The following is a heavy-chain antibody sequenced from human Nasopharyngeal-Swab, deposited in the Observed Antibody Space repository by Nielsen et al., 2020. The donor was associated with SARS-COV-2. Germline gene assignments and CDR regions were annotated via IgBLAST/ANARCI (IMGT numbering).Heavy chain of an antibody. CDR1: GFTFDDYG. D-gene: IGHD4-17*01. J-gene: IGHJ5*01. Sequence: GGSLRLSCAASGFTFDDYGMYWVRQAPGKGLEWVAGISWNSVSIGYADSVKGRFPISRENAKSAVYLQMNSLRAEDTALYYCAKDIGMTTGNNWFDPWCQGTTVIVSS. CDR2: ISWNSVSI. CDR3: AKDIGMTTGNNWFDP. V-gene: IGHV3-9*01.